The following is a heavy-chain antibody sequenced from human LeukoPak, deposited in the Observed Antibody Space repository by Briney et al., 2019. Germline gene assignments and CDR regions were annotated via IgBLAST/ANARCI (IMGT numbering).Heavy chain of an antibody. J-gene: IGHJ6*02. Sequence: GGSLRLSCAASGFTFSNAWMNWVRQAPGKGLEWVAVLSYDGSNKYYADSVKGRFTISRDNSKNTLYLQMNSLRAEDTAVYYCARGGFYYGMDVWGQGTTVTVSS. CDR3: ARGGFYYGMDV. CDR1: GFTFSNAW. V-gene: IGHV3-30-3*01. CDR2: LSYDGSNK.